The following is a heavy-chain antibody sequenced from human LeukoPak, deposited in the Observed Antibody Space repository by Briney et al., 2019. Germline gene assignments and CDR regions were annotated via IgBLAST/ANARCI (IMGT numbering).Heavy chain of an antibody. CDR1: GFTFSSYW. V-gene: IGHV3-74*01. CDR2: INSDGSTT. CDR3: ARSGITMVRGASIGLLSFDI. D-gene: IGHD3-10*01. J-gene: IGHJ3*02. Sequence: GGSLRLSCAASGFTFSSYWMHWVRQAPGGGLVGVSRINSDGSTTTYADSVKGRITISRDNAKNTLYLQMNSLRAEDTAVYYCARSGITMVRGASIGLLSFDIWGQGTMVTVSS.